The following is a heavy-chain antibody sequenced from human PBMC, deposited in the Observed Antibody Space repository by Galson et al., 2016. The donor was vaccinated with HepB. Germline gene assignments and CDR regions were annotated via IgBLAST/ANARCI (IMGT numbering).Heavy chain of an antibody. Sequence: SLRLSCAASRFTFSGYGMHWVRQAPGKGLEWVALISYDGKNEYYADSVKGRFSISRDNSKNTLYLQMNSLRAEDTAVYYCAREDYYDGSGYFAYWGQGTLVTVSS. CDR1: RFTFSGYG. J-gene: IGHJ4*02. V-gene: IGHV3-30*03. CDR2: ISYDGKNE. CDR3: AREDYYDGSGYFAY. D-gene: IGHD3-22*01.